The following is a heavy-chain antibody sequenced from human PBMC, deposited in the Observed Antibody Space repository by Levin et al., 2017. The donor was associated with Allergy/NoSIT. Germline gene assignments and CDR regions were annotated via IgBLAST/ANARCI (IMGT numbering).Heavy chain of an antibody. CDR2: INPSSGTT. Sequence: GGSLRLSCKASGYTFADYYLHWVRQAPGQGLEWMGIINPSSGTTVYAQKFQGRVTMTRDTSTSTVYMELSSLRSEDTATYYCARAPRRAELDYWGQGTLVTVSS. CDR3: ARAPRRAELDY. J-gene: IGHJ4*02. V-gene: IGHV1-46*01. CDR1: GYTFADYY. D-gene: IGHD1-14*01.